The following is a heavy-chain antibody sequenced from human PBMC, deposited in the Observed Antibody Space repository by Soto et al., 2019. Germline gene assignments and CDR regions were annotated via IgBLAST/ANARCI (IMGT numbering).Heavy chain of an antibody. CDR1: GGSISGSY. Sequence: SETLSLTCSVSGGSISGSYWSWIRQSPGKGLEWLGYVYYTGSTNYSPSLRSRVSNSVDTSKNEFSLRLSSVTAADTAVYFCARSVAVPGAHIDHWGQGTQVTVSS. CDR2: VYYTGST. J-gene: IGHJ4*02. D-gene: IGHD6-19*01. CDR3: ARSVAVPGAHIDH. V-gene: IGHV4-59*01.